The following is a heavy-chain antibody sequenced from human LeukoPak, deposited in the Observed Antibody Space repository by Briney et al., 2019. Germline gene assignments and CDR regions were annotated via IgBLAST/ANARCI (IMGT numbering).Heavy chain of an antibody. J-gene: IGHJ3*02. CDR2: IYTSGST. V-gene: IGHV4-4*07. CDR3: ARGGGSFRNDAFDI. Sequence: SETLSLTCTVSGGSISSYYWSWIRQPAGEGLEWIGRIYTSGSTNYNPSLKSRVTMSVDTSENQFSLKLSSVTAADTAVYYCARGGGSFRNDAFDIWGQGTMVTVSS. CDR1: GGSISSYY. D-gene: IGHD1-26*01.